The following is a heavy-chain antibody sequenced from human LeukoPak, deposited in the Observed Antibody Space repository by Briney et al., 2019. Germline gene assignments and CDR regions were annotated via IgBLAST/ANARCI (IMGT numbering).Heavy chain of an antibody. CDR2: IIPIFGTA. J-gene: IGHJ4*02. CDR1: GGTFSSYA. Sequence: GASVKVSCKASGGTFSSYAISWVRQAPGQGLEWMGGIIPIFGTANYAQKFQGRVTITADESTSTAYMELSSLRSEDTAVYYCVRDRGSLVYGYFDYWGQGTLVTVSS. D-gene: IGHD2-8*01. CDR3: VRDRGSLVYGYFDY. V-gene: IGHV1-69*13.